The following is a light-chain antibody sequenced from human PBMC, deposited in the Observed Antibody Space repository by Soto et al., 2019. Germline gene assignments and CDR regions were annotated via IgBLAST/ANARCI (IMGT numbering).Light chain of an antibody. V-gene: IGLV2-14*01. J-gene: IGLJ1*01. CDR2: DVS. CDR1: GSDVGGYNY. Sequence: QSALTQPASVSGSPGQSITISCTGTGSDVGGYNYVSWYQQYPGKAPKLMIYDVSNRPSGVSNRFSGSKSGNTAALIIFGLQAEDEADYYCCSYTGSSTYVFGTGTKLTVL. CDR3: CSYTGSSTYV.